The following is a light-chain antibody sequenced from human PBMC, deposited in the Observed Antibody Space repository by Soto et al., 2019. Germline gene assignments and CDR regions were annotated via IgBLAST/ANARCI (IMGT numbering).Light chain of an antibody. V-gene: IGLV1-40*01. CDR3: QSYDSSLSGSV. CDR2: GNS. Sequence: QSVLTQPPSVSGAPGQRVTISCTGSSSNIGAGYDVHWYQQLPGTAPKLLIYGNSNRPSGVPDRFSGSKSDTSASLAITGLQAEDEADYYCQSYDSSLSGSVFGGGTKLPV. CDR1: SSNIGAGYD. J-gene: IGLJ3*02.